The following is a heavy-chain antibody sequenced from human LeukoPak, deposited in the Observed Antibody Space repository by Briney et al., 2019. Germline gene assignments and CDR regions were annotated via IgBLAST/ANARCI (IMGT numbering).Heavy chain of an antibody. D-gene: IGHD1-1*01. CDR2: ISHDVKTT. Sequence: GKSLRLSCVASGFSFSDSVIHWVRQAPGKGLEWVAVISHDVKTTYYADSAKGRFTISRDNSKNTLYLQMNSLRAEDTAVYYCAKDLRPDGINDFDHWGQGTLVTVSS. V-gene: IGHV3-30-3*02. CDR3: AKDLRPDGINDFDH. CDR1: GFSFSDSV. J-gene: IGHJ4*02.